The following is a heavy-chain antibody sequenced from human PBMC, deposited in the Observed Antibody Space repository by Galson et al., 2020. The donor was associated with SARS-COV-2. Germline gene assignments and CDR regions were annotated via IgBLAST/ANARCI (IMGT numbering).Heavy chain of an antibody. CDR3: AKDLYSGSYNWFDP. J-gene: IGHJ5*02. V-gene: IGHV3-30*18. CDR2: ISYDGSNK. D-gene: IGHD1-26*01. Sequence: GESLKISCAASGFTFSSYGMHWVRQAPGKGLEWVAAISYDGSNKYYADSVKGRFTISRDNSKNTLYLQMNSLRAEDTAVYYCAKDLYSGSYNWFDPWGQGTLVTVSS. CDR1: GFTFSSYG.